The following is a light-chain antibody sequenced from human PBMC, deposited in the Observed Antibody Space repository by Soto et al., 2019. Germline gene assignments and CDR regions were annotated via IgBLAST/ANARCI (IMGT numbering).Light chain of an antibody. V-gene: IGLV2-14*03. J-gene: IGLJ1*01. CDR1: SSDVGGYNY. Sequence: QSVLTQPASVSGSPGQSITISCTGTSSDVGGYNYVSWYQHHPGKAPKLIIYDVTNRPSGVYNPFSGSKSGNTASLTNSGLQPEDEADYYCSSYTTSNTRQIVFGTGTKVTVL. CDR3: SSYTTSNTRQIV. CDR2: DVT.